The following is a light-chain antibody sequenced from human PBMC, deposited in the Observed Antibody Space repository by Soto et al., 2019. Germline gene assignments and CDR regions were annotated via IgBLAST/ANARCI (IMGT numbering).Light chain of an antibody. CDR3: ETWDSNTWV. V-gene: IGLV4-60*02. CDR2: LEGSGSQ. CDR1: SGHSTSI. Sequence: QSALTQSSSASASLGSSVKLTCTLSSGHSTSIIACHQQQPGTAPRYLMKLEGSGSQNKGSGVPDPFSGSSSGADRYLTISTLQFEDEADYYCETWDSNTWVFGGGTKLTVL. J-gene: IGLJ3*02.